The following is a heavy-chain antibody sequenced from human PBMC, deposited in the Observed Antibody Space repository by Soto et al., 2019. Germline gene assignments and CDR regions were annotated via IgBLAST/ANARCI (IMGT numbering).Heavy chain of an antibody. J-gene: IGHJ4*02. CDR3: ARRDCFSSSCYFKY. CDR2: INPSGATT. D-gene: IGHD2-2*01. Sequence: QVSLVQSGAEVKKPGASVKVSCKASGYTFTSYYVHWVRQAPGQGLEWMGIINPSGATTTYAQNFQGRVAMTRDTSTSTVYMEVSSLRSEDTAVYYCARRDCFSSSCYFKYWGQGTLVTVSS. CDR1: GYTFTSYY. V-gene: IGHV1-46*01.